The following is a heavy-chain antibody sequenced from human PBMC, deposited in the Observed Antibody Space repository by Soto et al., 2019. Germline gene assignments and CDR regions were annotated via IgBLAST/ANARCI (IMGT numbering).Heavy chain of an antibody. V-gene: IGHV3-23*01. J-gene: IGHJ4*02. D-gene: IGHD2-21*02. CDR3: AKDGVVVTADPGDY. Sequence: EVQLLESGGGLVQPGGSLRLSCAASGFTFSSYAMSWVRQAPGKGLEWVSAISGSGGSTYYADSVKGRFTISRDNSKNALYRQRNSLRAEDTAVYYCAKDGVVVTADPGDYWGQGTLVTVSS. CDR2: ISGSGGST. CDR1: GFTFSSYA.